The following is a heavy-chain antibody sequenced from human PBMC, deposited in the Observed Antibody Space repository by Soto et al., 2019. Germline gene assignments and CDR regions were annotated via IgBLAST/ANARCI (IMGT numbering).Heavy chain of an antibody. CDR3: ARGGSDLRYWFDP. CDR1: GGSISSGDYY. Sequence: QVQLQESGPGLVKPSQTLSLTCTVSGGSISSGDYYWSWIRQPPGKGLEWIGYIYYSGSTYYNPSLKSRVTISVHTSKNQFSLKLSSVTAADTAVYYCARGGSDLRYWFDPWGQGTLVTVSS. V-gene: IGHV4-30-4*01. CDR2: IYYSGST. D-gene: IGHD3-10*01. J-gene: IGHJ5*02.